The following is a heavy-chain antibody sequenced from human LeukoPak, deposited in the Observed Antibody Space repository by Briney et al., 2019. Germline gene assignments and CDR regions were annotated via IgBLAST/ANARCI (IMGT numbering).Heavy chain of an antibody. CDR1: GGSVSSGSYY. J-gene: IGHJ4*02. CDR3: ASNTATVFDY. CDR2: VYYSGST. D-gene: IGHD2-21*02. Sequence: SQTLSLTCTVSGGSVSSGSYYWSWIRQPAGKGLEWIGYVYYSGSTEYNPSLRSRVTISLEMSKHQFSLNLTSVTAADTAVYYCASNTATVFDYWGQGALVTVSS. V-gene: IGHV4-61*10.